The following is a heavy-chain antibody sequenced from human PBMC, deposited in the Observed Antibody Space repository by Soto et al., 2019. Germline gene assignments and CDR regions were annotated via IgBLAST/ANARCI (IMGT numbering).Heavy chain of an antibody. Sequence: SETLSLTCTVSGGSISSSSYYWGWIHQPPGKGLEWIGSIYYSGSTYYNPSLKSRVTISVDTSKNQFSLKLSSVTAADTAVYYCARDGPAAADYWGQGTLVTVSS. CDR2: IYYSGST. V-gene: IGHV4-39*07. J-gene: IGHJ4*02. CDR1: GGSISSSSYY. D-gene: IGHD2-2*01. CDR3: ARDGPAAADY.